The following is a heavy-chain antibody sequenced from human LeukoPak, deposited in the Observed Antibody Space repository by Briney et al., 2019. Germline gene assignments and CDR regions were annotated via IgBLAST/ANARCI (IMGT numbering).Heavy chain of an antibody. CDR1: GGSISSYY. CDR3: ARGGRSSPKRGAFDI. D-gene: IGHD6-13*01. Sequence: SETLFLTCTVSGGSISSYYWSWIRQPPGKGLEWIAYIYYSGSTDCNPSFKSRLTISVDASKNQFSLRLSSVTAADTAVYYCARGGRSSPKRGAFDIWGQGTMVTVSS. CDR2: IYYSGST. J-gene: IGHJ3*02. V-gene: IGHV4-59*01.